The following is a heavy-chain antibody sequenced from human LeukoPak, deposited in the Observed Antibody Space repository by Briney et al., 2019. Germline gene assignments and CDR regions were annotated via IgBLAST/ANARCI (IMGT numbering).Heavy chain of an antibody. CDR2: ISSDESST. CDR3: ARGTGYAVFDY. V-gene: IGHV3-74*01. CDR1: GFTFSNYW. D-gene: IGHD5-12*01. J-gene: IGHJ4*02. Sequence: GSLRLSCAASGFTFSNYWMHWVRQAPGKGLVWVSRISSDESSTTYADSVKGRFTISRDNAKNTLYLQMNSLRAEDTAVYYCARGTGYAVFDYWGQGTLVTVSS.